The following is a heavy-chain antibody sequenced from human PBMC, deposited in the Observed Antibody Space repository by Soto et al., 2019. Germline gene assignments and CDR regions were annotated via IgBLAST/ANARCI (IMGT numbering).Heavy chain of an antibody. D-gene: IGHD6-13*01. Sequence: GGSLRLSCAASGFTFSSYSMNWVRQAPGKGLEWVSYISSSSSTIYYADSVKGRFTISRDNAKNSLYLQMNSLRAEDTAVYYCARVEQQLVPENYFDYWGQGTLVTVSS. J-gene: IGHJ4*02. CDR2: ISSSSSTI. CDR3: ARVEQQLVPENYFDY. CDR1: GFTFSSYS. V-gene: IGHV3-48*01.